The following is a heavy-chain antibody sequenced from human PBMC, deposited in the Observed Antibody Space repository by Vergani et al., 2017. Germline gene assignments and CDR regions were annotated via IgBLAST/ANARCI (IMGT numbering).Heavy chain of an antibody. D-gene: IGHD6-13*01. CDR1: GYTFTGYY. CDR3: ARDEAAAGTYYYYGMDV. Sequence: QVQLVQSGAEVKKPGASVKVSCKASGYTFTGYYMHWVRQAPGQGLEWMGWINPNSGGTNYAQKFQGRVTMTRDTSISTAYMELSRLRSDDTAVYYCARDEAAAGTYYYYGMDVWGQGTTDTVSS. V-gene: IGHV1-2*02. J-gene: IGHJ6*02. CDR2: INPNSGGT.